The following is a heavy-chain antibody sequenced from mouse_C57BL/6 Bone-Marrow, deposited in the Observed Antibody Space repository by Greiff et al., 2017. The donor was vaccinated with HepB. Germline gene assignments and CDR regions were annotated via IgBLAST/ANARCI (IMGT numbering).Heavy chain of an antibody. J-gene: IGHJ4*01. CDR3: ARHNLYYAMDY. CDR2: ISSGGSYT. V-gene: IGHV5-6*01. Sequence: EVKLVESGGDLVKPGGSLKLSCAASGFTFSSYGMSWVRQTPDKRLEWVATISSGGSYTYYPDSVKVRFTISRDNAKNTLYLQMSSLKSEDTAMYYCARHNLYYAMDYWGQGTSVTVSS. CDR1: GFTFSSYG.